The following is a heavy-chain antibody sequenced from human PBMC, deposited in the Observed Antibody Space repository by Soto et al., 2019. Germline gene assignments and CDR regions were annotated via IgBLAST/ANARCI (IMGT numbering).Heavy chain of an antibody. CDR2: IYPGASDP. CDR3: GRRSGSGSYVTAFDL. Sequence: YWSWVRQHPGKGLEWMGIIYPGASDPRYSPSFQGQVTISADKSISAAYLQWSSLKASDTAMYYCGRRSGSGSYVTAFDLWGPGTMVTFS. V-gene: IGHV5-51*01. D-gene: IGHD2-15*01. J-gene: IGHJ3*01. CDR1: YW.